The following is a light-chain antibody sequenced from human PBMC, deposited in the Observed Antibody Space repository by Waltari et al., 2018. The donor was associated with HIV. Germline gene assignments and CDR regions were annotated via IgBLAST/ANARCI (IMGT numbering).Light chain of an antibody. CDR3: QQYTTTWT. V-gene: IGKV1-5*03. J-gene: IGKJ1*01. CDR1: QSISKW. CDR2: EAS. Sequence: IKMTQSPSTLSAFVGDRVTITCRASQSISKWLAWYQQKPGQAPKVLIYEASRLKSEVPSRFSGSGSGTEFSLTISSLQPEDFATYYCQQYTTTWTFGQGTKVQIK.